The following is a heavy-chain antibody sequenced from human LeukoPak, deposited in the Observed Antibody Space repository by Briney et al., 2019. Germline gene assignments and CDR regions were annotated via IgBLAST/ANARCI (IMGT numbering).Heavy chain of an antibody. CDR1: GFTFSSYE. D-gene: IGHD2-2*01. CDR2: ISSSGSTI. CDR3: ARDPSQRQYQLLLSRHYYYGMDV. J-gene: IGHJ6*02. Sequence: GGSLRLSCAASGFTFSSYEMNWVRQAPGKGLGWVSYISSSGSTIYYADSVKGRFTISRDNAKNSLYLQMNSLRAEDTAVYYCARDPSQRQYQLLLSRHYYYGMDVWGQGTTVTVSS. V-gene: IGHV3-48*03.